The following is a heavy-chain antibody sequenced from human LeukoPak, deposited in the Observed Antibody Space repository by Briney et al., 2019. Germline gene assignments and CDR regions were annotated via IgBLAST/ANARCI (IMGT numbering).Heavy chain of an antibody. CDR1: GDSISSDSYY. J-gene: IGHJ3*02. CDR2: IYTSGGT. CDR3: ARDLAYYDTSGSLVGAFDI. Sequence: SQTLSLTCAVSGDSISSDSYYWSWIRQPAGKGLEWIGRIYTSGGTNYIPSLKSRVTISVDTSKNQFSLKLSSVTAADTAVYYCARDLAYYDTSGSLVGAFDIWGQGTMVTVSS. V-gene: IGHV4-61*02. D-gene: IGHD3-22*01.